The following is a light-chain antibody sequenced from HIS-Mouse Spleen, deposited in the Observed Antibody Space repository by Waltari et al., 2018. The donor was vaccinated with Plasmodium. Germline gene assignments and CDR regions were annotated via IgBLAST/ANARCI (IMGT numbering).Light chain of an antibody. CDR3: YSAADNNRV. CDR2: KDS. V-gene: IGLV3-27*01. Sequence: SYELTQPSSVSVSPGQTARTTCSGEVLAKKSARWFQQKPGQAPVLVIYKDSERPSGIPERFSGSSSGTTVTLTISGAQVEDEADYYCYSAADNNRVFGGGTKLTVL. CDR1: VLAKKS. J-gene: IGLJ3*02.